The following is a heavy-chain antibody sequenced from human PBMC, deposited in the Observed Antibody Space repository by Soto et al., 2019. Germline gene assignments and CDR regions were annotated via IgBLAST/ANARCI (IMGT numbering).Heavy chain of an antibody. J-gene: IGHJ4*02. CDR3: ARRARIGKQLWLPFDY. CDR1: GYTFRDYD. Sequence: QVQLVQSGAEVKKPGASVMVSYKASGYTFRDYDLNWVRQASGQGLEWMGWMNPNSGNTAYAQKFQGRVTMTRDTSINTAYMELTSLRSEDTAVYYCARRARIGKQLWLPFDYWAQGTLVTVSS. CDR2: MNPNSGNT. V-gene: IGHV1-8*01. D-gene: IGHD5-18*01.